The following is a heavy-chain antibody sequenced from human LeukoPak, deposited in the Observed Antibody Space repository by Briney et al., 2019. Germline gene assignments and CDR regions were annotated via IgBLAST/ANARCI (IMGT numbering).Heavy chain of an antibody. CDR1: GYTFTGYY. CDR2: INPNSGGT. CDR3: ARGSYGGYPLLYYFDY. J-gene: IGHJ4*02. D-gene: IGHD5-12*01. V-gene: IGHV1-2*02. Sequence: GASVTVSCKASGYTFTGYYMHWVRQAPGQGLEWMGWINPNSGGTNYAQKFQGRVTMTRDTSISTAYMELSRLRSDDTAVYYCARGSYGGYPLLYYFDYWGQGTLVTVSS.